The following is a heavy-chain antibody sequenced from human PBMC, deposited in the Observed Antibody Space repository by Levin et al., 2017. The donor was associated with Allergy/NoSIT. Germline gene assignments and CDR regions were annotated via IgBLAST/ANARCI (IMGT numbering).Heavy chain of an antibody. CDR3: ARGRGWLRLGGGDYGMDG. CDR2: MNPNSGNT. J-gene: IGHJ6*02. Sequence: GESLKISCKASGYTFTSYDINWVRQATGQGLEWMGWMNPNSGNTGYAQKFQGRVTMTRNTSISTAYMELSSLRSEDTAVYYCARGRGWLRLGGGDYGMDGWGQGTTVTVSS. V-gene: IGHV1-8*01. CDR1: GYTFTSYD. D-gene: IGHD5-12*01.